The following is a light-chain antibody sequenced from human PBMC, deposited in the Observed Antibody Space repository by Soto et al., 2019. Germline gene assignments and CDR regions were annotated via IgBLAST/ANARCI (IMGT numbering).Light chain of an antibody. CDR2: EAT. CDR1: SSDIGIYNL. J-gene: IGLJ3*02. V-gene: IGLV2-23*02. Sequence: QPVLTQPASVSGSPGQSITISCTGTSSDIGIYNLVSWYQQHPGKAPKLIIYEATKRPSGVSNRFSGSKSGNTVSLTVSGLQAEDEDDYYCCLSASRTTFMFGVGTKLTVL. CDR3: CLSASRTTFM.